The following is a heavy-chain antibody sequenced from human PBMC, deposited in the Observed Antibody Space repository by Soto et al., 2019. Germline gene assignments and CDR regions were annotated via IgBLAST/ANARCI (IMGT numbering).Heavy chain of an antibody. CDR3: ARGQSAQLWLCWFDP. V-gene: IGHV4-34*01. CDR1: GGSFSGYY. Sequence: QVQLQQWGAGLLKPSETMSLTCADCGGSFSGYYWSWIRQPPGKALEWIGEINHSGSTNYNPSLKSRVTISVDTSKNQFSLKLSSVTAADTAVYYCARGQSAQLWLCWFDPWGQGTLVTVSS. J-gene: IGHJ5*02. CDR2: INHSGST. D-gene: IGHD5-18*01.